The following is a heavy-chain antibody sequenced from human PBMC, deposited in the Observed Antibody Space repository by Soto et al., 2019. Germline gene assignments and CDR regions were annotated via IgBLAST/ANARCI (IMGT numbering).Heavy chain of an antibody. CDR1: GFTFSSFA. Sequence: EVQLLESGGGLVQPGGSLRLSCAASGFTFSSFALKWVRQAPGKGLEWVSVIGSGGDGIHYADSVKGRFTISRDNSNNTMSLQMNSLTVEDTAVYYCATYGQHLMDSWGQGTLVTVSS. J-gene: IGHJ5*01. CDR3: ATYGQHLMDS. D-gene: IGHD4-17*01. CDR2: IGSGGDGI. V-gene: IGHV3-23*01.